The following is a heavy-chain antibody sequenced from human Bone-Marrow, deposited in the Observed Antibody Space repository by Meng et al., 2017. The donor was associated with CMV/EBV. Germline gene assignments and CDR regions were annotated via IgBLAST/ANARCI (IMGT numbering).Heavy chain of an antibody. CDR3: ARWGNATSFLYYDFWSGYYGPYGMDV. CDR2: ISSSSSYI. CDR1: GFTFSSYS. J-gene: IGHJ6*02. Sequence: SCAASGFTFSSYSMNWVRQAPGKGLEWVSSISSSSSYIYYADSVKGRFTISRDNAKNSLYLQMNSLRAEDTAVYYCARWGNATSFLYYDFWSGYYGPYGMDVWGQGTTVTGSS. D-gene: IGHD3-3*01. V-gene: IGHV3-21*01.